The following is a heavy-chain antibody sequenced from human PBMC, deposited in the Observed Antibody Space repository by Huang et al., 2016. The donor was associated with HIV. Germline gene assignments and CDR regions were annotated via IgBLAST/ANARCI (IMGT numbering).Heavy chain of an antibody. CDR2: INHSGRT. D-gene: IGHD3-9*01. J-gene: IGHJ4*02. CDR1: GGSFSNYF. CDR3: ARVEINTLTGYFSSFDN. Sequence: QVHLQQWGAGLLKPSEALSLTCAVYGGSFSNYFWSWFRQPPGKGLEWIGEINHSGRTSYSPSRKSRFTISGDTSKNQFSLKLSSVTAADTAVYYCARVEINTLTGYFSSFDNWGQGTLVTVSS. V-gene: IGHV4-34*01.